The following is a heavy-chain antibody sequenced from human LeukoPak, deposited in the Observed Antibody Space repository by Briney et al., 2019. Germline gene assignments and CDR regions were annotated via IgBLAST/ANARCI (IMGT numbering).Heavy chain of an antibody. V-gene: IGHV3-9*01. CDR2: INRNSDKV. D-gene: IGHD2-2*01. J-gene: IGHJ4*02. Sequence: GGSLRLSCAASGFTFSNYNMNWVRQTPGKGLEWVSGINRNSDKVGYADSVKGRFTISRDNARNFLYLQMNSLRLEDTAMYYCTKDRYCPSTNCPVDYWGQGTLVTVSS. CDR1: GFTFSNYN. CDR3: TKDRYCPSTNCPVDY.